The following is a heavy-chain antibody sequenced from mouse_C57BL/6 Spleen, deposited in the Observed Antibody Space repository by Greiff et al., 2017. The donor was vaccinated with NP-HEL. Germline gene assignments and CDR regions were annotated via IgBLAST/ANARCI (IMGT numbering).Heavy chain of an antibody. Sequence: VQVVESGAELVRPGTSVKVSCKASGYAFTNYLIEWVKQRPGQGLEWIGVINPGSGGTNYNEKFKGKATLTADKSSSTAYMQLSSLTSEDSAVYFCARSAPIAYWGQGTLVTVSA. V-gene: IGHV1-54*01. CDR3: ARSAPIAY. J-gene: IGHJ3*01. CDR1: GYAFTNYL. D-gene: IGHD1-2*01. CDR2: INPGSGGT.